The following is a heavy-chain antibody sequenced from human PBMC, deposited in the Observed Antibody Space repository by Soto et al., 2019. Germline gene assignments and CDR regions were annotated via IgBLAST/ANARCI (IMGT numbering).Heavy chain of an antibody. CDR2: INYSGTG. J-gene: IGHJ4*02. D-gene: IGHD6-13*01. Sequence: SETLSLTCTVSGGSISNTGFYWGWIRQPPGKGLEWIVSINYSGTGYSNPSLKSRITTSVDTSTNHFSLRLSSVTAADTAVYYCAKLRGGQQLVSYFDHWGTGTLVTVSS. CDR3: AKLRGGQQLVSYFDH. V-gene: IGHV4-39*02. CDR1: GGSISNTGFY.